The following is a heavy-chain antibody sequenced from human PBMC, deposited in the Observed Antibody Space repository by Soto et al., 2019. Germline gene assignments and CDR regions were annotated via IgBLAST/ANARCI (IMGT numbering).Heavy chain of an antibody. CDR2: ISYDGSNK. V-gene: IGHV3-30*18. Sequence: GGSLRLSCAASGFTFSSYGMHWVRQAPGKGLEWVAVISYDGSNKYYADSVKGRFTISRDNSKNTLYLQMNSLRAEDTAVYYCAKELQYYGSGSYHLTTDYWGQGTLVTVSS. CDR1: GFTFSSYG. CDR3: AKELQYYGSGSYHLTTDY. D-gene: IGHD3-10*01. J-gene: IGHJ4*02.